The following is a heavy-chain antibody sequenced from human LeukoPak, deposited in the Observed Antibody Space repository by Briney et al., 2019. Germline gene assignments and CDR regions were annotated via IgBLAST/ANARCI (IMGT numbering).Heavy chain of an antibody. CDR2: IIPIFGTA. CDR3: ASSLSVDYWSGYPCDY. V-gene: IGHV1-69*13. D-gene: IGHD3-3*01. J-gene: IGHJ4*02. CDR1: GGTFSSYA. Sequence: PGASVKVSCKASGGTFSSYAISWVRQAPEQGLEWMGGIIPIFGTANYARKFQGRVTITADESTSTAYMELSSLRSEDTAVYYCASSLSVDYWSGYPCDYWGQGTLVTVSS.